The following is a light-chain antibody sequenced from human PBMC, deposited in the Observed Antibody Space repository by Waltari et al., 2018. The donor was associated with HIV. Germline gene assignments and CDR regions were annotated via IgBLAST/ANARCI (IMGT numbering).Light chain of an antibody. V-gene: IGLV2-14*03. Sequence: QSALTQPASVSGSPGQSITISCTGTSRDVGGYKYVPWYQQPPGKAPKFMIFDVSNRPSGVSNRFSGSKSGNTASLTISGLQAEDEAHYFCSSYSSSTALVVFGGGTKVTVL. CDR1: SRDVGGYKY. CDR2: DVS. J-gene: IGLJ2*01. CDR3: SSYSSSTALVV.